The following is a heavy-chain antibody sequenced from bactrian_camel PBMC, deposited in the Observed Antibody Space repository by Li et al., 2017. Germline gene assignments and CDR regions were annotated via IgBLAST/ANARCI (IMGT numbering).Heavy chain of an antibody. CDR1: GYTFRRNC. CDR3: ATVGGSWYYGGYNY. D-gene: IGHD6*01. CDR2: IYTSSGST. J-gene: IGHJ4*01. Sequence: DVQLVESGGGSVQAGGSLRLSCAASGYTFRRNCMGWFRQAPGEDREGVASIYTSSGSTYYRESVKGRFSISQDIAKNTVLLQMDSLKPEDTGMYYCATVGGSWYYGGYNYWGQGTQVTVS. V-gene: IGHV3S40*01.